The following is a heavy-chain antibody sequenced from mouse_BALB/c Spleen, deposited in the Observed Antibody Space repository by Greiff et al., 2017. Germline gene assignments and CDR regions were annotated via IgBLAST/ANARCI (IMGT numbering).Heavy chain of an antibody. CDR1: GYTFTSYW. J-gene: IGHJ2*01. V-gene: IGHV1S41*01. CDR3: APTGKGY. CDR2: IAPGSGST. D-gene: IGHD4-1*02. Sequence: DLVKPGASVKLSCKASGYTFTSYWINWIKQRPGQGLEWIGRIAPGSGSTYYNEMFKGKATITADTSSNTAYLQLSSLTSEDTAVYYCAPTGKGYWGQGTTLTVSS.